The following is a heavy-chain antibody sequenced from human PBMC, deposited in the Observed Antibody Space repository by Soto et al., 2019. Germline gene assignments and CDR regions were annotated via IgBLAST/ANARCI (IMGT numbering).Heavy chain of an antibody. Sequence: ASVKVSCKASGYAFTSYAMHWVRQAPGQRLEWMGWINAGNGNTKYSQKFQGRVTITRDTSASTAYMELSSLRSEDTAVYYCARGIAPYYFDYWGQGTLVTVSS. D-gene: IGHD6-13*01. CDR2: INAGNGNT. CDR1: GYAFTSYA. J-gene: IGHJ4*02. V-gene: IGHV1-3*01. CDR3: ARGIAPYYFDY.